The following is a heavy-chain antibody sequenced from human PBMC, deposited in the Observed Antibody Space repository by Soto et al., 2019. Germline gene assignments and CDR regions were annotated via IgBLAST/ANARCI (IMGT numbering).Heavy chain of an antibody. D-gene: IGHD2-2*01. J-gene: IGHJ6*02. CDR3: YADPNAVMDV. V-gene: IGHV4-39*01. Sequence: LSLTCTVSGGSISSRSYYWGWIRQPPGKGLEWIGSIYYSGSTYYNPSLKSRVTVSVDTSKNQFSLKLSSVTAADTAVYYCYADPNAVMDVWGQGTTVTVSS. CDR1: GGSISSRSYY. CDR2: IYYSGST.